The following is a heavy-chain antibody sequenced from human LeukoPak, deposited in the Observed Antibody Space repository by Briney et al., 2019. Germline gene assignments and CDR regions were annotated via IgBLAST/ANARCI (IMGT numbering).Heavy chain of an antibody. Sequence: GGSLRLSCAASGFTFTRYVMNWVRQAPGKGLGWVSYISSSSSTIYYAGSVKGRFTISRDNAKNSLYLQMNGLRAEDTAVYCCATDGRSSDWYGFDYWGQGILVTVAS. D-gene: IGHD6-19*01. CDR3: ATDGRSSDWYGFDY. CDR1: GFTFTRYV. J-gene: IGHJ4*02. CDR2: ISSSSSTI. V-gene: IGHV3-48*01.